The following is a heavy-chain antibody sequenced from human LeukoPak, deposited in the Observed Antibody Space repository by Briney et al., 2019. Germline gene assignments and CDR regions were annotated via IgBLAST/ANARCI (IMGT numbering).Heavy chain of an antibody. V-gene: IGHV1-69*13. D-gene: IGHD6-13*01. CDR2: IIPIFGTA. CDR3: AHGSVAAAGTDFDY. Sequence: SVKVSXKASGGTFSSYAISWVRQAPGQGLEWMGGIIPIFGTANYAQKFQGRVTITADESTSTAYMELSSLRSEDTAVYYCAHGSVAAAGTDFDYWGQGTLVTVSS. CDR1: GGTFSSYA. J-gene: IGHJ4*02.